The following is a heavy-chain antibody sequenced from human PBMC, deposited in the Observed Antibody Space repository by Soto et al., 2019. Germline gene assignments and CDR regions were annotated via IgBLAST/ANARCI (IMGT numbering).Heavy chain of an antibody. D-gene: IGHD1-1*01. Sequence: SETLSLTCTVSGDSISRGGYYWSWIRQHPGKGLEWIGYIYYTGSTYYNPSLKSRVTISVDTSKNQFSLSLVSVTAADTAIYYCARHDHGSYTINGFDVWGQGTMVTVSS. CDR3: ARHDHGSYTINGFDV. V-gene: IGHV4-31*03. CDR1: GDSISRGGYY. CDR2: IYYTGST. J-gene: IGHJ3*01.